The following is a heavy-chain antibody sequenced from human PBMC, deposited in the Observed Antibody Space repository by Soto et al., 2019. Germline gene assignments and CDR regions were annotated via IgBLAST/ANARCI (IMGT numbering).Heavy chain of an antibody. Sequence: ASVKVSCKASGYTFTSYAMHWVRQAPGQRLEWMGWINAGNGNTKYSQKFQGRVTITRDTSVSTAYMELSSLRSEDTAVYYCARVVLRFLEWSTDFDYWGQGTLVTVSS. D-gene: IGHD3-3*01. CDR2: INAGNGNT. V-gene: IGHV1-3*01. J-gene: IGHJ4*02. CDR3: ARVVLRFLEWSTDFDY. CDR1: GYTFTSYA.